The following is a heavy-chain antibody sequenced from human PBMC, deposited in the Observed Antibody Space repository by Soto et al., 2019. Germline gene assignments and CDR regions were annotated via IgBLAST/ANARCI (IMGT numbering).Heavy chain of an antibody. D-gene: IGHD6-19*01. J-gene: IGHJ6*02. CDR1: GGSISSYY. Sequence: SETLSLTCTVSGGSISSYYWSWIRQPPGKGLEWIGYIYYSGSTNYNPSLKSRVTISVDTSKNQFSLKLSSVTAADTAVYYCAREPGIAVAGPRGGYYYGMDVWGQGTTVTVSS. CDR3: AREPGIAVAGPRGGYYYGMDV. V-gene: IGHV4-59*01. CDR2: IYYSGST.